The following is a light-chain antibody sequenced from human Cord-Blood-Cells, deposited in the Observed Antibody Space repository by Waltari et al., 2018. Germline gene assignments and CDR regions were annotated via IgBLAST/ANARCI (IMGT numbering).Light chain of an antibody. CDR1: SSDVGSYNL. Sequence: QSALTQPASVSGSPGQSITISCTGTSSDVGSYNLVSWYQQHPGKAPKLMIYEGSKRPSGVSKRFSGSKSGNTASLTISGLQAEDEADYSCCSYAGSYVCGTGTKVTV. V-gene: IGLV2-23*01. CDR3: CSYAGSYV. J-gene: IGLJ1*01. CDR2: EGS.